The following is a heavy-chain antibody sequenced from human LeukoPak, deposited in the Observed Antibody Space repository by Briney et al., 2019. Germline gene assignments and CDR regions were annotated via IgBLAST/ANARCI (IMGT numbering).Heavy chain of an antibody. CDR1: GYTFTGYY. CDR3: ARDFDSSGYYLGY. CDR2: IKPNNGGT. J-gene: IGHJ4*02. Sequence: ASVKVSFKASGYTFTGYYIHWVRQAPGQGLEWVGWIKPNNGGTDYAQNFQGRVTMTRDTSISTAYMELSSLRSDDTAVYYCARDFDSSGYYLGYWGQGTLVTVSS. V-gene: IGHV1-2*02. D-gene: IGHD3-22*01.